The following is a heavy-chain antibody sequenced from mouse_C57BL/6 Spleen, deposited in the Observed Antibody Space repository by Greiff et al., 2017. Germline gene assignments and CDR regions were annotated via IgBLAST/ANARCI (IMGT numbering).Heavy chain of an antibody. J-gene: IGHJ4*01. CDR3: ARGNYGSSYAMDY. CDR2: INPSNGGT. D-gene: IGHD1-1*01. CDR1: GYTFTSYW. V-gene: IGHV1-53*01. Sequence: VQLQQPGTELVKPGASVKLSCKASGYTFTSYWMHWVKQRPGQGLEWIGNINPSNGGTNYNEKFKRKATLTVDKSSSTAYMQLSSLTSEDSAVYYCARGNYGSSYAMDYWGQGTSVTVSS.